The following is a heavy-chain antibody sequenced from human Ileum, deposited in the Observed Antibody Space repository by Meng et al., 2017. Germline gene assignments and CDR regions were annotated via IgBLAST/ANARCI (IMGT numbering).Heavy chain of an antibody. D-gene: IGHD6-13*01. CDR2: INHSGSS. J-gene: IGHJ1*01. Sequence: QARLQQWGAGLLKPSETLSLTCVAYGGSFSGYYWSWVRQSPGKGLEWIAEINHSGSSNYNPSFQSRVTISVDRPRNQFSLKLSSVTAADTGVYYCARPAGYSSDWYKYFQHWGQGTLVTVSS. CDR1: GGSFSGYY. CDR3: ARPAGYSSDWYKYFQH. V-gene: IGHV4-34*02.